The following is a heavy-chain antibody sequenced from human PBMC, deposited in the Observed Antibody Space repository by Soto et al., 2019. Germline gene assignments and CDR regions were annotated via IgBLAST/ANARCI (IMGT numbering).Heavy chain of an antibody. CDR3: ARRLATTVSALGY. CDR1: GFNFTSSS. D-gene: IGHD4-17*01. V-gene: IGHV3-30-3*01. Sequence: VHLSESGGGFVQPGGSLRLSCEASGFNFTSSSFHWVRQAPGKGLEWVAVISENGDRQYSTESVRGRFLISRDSSKNTVYLQMNSLRPEDTGVYFCARRLATTVSALGYWGQGALVTVSS. J-gene: IGHJ4*02. CDR2: ISENGDRQ.